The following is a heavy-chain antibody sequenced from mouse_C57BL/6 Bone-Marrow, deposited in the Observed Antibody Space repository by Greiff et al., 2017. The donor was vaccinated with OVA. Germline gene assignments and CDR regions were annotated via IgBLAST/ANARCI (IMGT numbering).Heavy chain of an antibody. CDR3: AGGGPNYGYDENFDY. J-gene: IGHJ2*01. CDR1: GYTFTSYW. D-gene: IGHD2-2*01. V-gene: IGHV1-61*01. Sequence: VQLQQPGAELVRPGSSVKLSCKASGYTFTSYWMDWVKQRPGHGLEWIGNIYPSDGDTHYNQKFKDKATLTVDKSSSTAYMQLSSLTSEDSAVYYYAGGGPNYGYDENFDYWGQGTTLTVSS. CDR2: IYPSDGDT.